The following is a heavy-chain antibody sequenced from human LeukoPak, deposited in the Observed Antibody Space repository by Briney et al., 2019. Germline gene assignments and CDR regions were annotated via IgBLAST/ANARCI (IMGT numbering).Heavy chain of an antibody. CDR2: IRSTGSST. CDR1: GFTFRDYY. J-gene: IGHJ4*02. D-gene: IGHD3-10*01. CDR3: ARDPSLWFGDQLDFDY. V-gene: IGHV3-11*04. Sequence: GGSLRLSCTASGFTFRDYYVTWIRQAPGKGLEWVSYIRSTGSSTAYADSVKGRFTISRDNAKNSLYLQMNSLRAEDTAVYYCARDPSLWFGDQLDFDYWGQGTLVTVSS.